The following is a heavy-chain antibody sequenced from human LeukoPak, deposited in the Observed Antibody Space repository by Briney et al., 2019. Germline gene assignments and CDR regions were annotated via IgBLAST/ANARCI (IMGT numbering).Heavy chain of an antibody. CDR3: AKEGYDSSGYYPYFDY. CDR2: IYSGGST. V-gene: IGHV3-53*05. D-gene: IGHD3-22*01. Sequence: GGSLRLSCAASGFTVSSNYMSWVRQAPGKGLEWVSVIYSGGSTYYADSVKGRFTISRDNSKNTLYLQMNSLRAEGTAVYYCAKEGYDSSGYYPYFDYWGLGTLVTVSS. J-gene: IGHJ4*02. CDR1: GFTVSSNY.